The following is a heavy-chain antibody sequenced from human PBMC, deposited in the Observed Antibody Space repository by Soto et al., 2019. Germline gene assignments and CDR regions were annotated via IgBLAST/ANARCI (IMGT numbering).Heavy chain of an antibody. Sequence: ASVKVSCKASGYTFTSYYMHWVRQAPGQGLEWMGIINPSGGSTSYAQKFRGRVTMTRDTSTSTVYMELSSLRSEDTAVYYCARDRGGYYYGMDVWGQGTTVTVSS. J-gene: IGHJ6*02. CDR3: ARDRGGYYYGMDV. CDR1: GYTFTSYY. D-gene: IGHD3-10*01. CDR2: INPSGGST. V-gene: IGHV1-46*03.